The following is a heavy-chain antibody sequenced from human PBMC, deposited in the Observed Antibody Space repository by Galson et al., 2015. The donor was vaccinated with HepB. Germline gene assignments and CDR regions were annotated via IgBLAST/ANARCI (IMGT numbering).Heavy chain of an antibody. D-gene: IGHD2-15*01. CDR3: ARLPTRYSRWGYFDY. CDR2: IYYSGST. V-gene: IGHV4-39*01. J-gene: IGHJ4*02. CDR1: GGSISSSSYY. Sequence: LSLTCTVSGGSISSSSYYWGWIRQPPGKGLEWIGSIYYSGSTYYNPSLKSRVTISVDTSKNQFSLKLSSVTAADTAVYYCARLPTRYSRWGYFDYWGQGTLVTVSS.